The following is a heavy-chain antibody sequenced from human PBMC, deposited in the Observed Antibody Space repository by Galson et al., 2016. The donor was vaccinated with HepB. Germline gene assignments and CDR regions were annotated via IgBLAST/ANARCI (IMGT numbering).Heavy chain of an antibody. CDR3: ARSDDDILTGPLGCHFDY. CDR2: INAGNGDT. J-gene: IGHJ4*02. D-gene: IGHD3-9*01. CDR1: GYTFTHFV. Sequence: SVKVSCKASGYTFTHFVIHWVRQAPGQRLEWMGWINAGNGDTKYSQKFQGRVTIARDTSASAAYMDVRSLRSEDTAVYYCARSDDDILTGPLGCHFDYWGQGTLVTVSS. V-gene: IGHV1-3*01.